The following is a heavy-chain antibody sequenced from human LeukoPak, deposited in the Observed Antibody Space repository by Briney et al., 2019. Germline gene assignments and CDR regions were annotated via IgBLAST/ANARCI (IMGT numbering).Heavy chain of an antibody. J-gene: IGHJ3*02. D-gene: IGHD5-18*01. CDR2: IYYSGST. CDR1: GGSISSGGYY. V-gene: IGHV4-61*08. CDR3: ARVSYRQDAFDI. Sequence: SQTLSLTCTVSGGSISSGGYYWSWIRQPPGKGLEWIGYIYYSGSTNYNPSLKSRVTISVDTSKNQFSLKLSSVTAADTAVYYCARVSYRQDAFDIWGQGTMVTVSS.